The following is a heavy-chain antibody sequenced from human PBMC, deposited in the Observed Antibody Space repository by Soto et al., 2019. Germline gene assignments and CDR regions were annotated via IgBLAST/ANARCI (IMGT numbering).Heavy chain of an antibody. V-gene: IGHV1-69*12. CDR3: ARMGPTPGTFDY. D-gene: IGHD2-15*01. CDR2: IIPIFGTA. J-gene: IGHJ4*02. Sequence: QVQLVQYWAEVKKPGSSVKVYCKASGGTFSSYAISWVRPSPGQGLEWMGGIIPIFGTANYAQKFQGRVTLTADESTSTAYMELSSLRSEDTAVYYCARMGPTPGTFDYWGQGTLVTVSS. CDR1: GGTFSSYA.